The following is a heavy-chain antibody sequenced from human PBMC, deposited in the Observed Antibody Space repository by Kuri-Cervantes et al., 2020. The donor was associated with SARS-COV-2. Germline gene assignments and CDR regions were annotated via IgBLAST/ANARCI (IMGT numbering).Heavy chain of an antibody. CDR3: ARVRIVVVTDAFDI. V-gene: IGHV4-34*01. Sequence: SETLSLTCAVYGGSFSGYYWTWIRQSPGKGLEWIGEINHSGRTTNNPSLKSRVTISVDTSKNQLSLKLTSVTAADTAVYYCARVRIVVVTDAFDIWGQGTMVTVSS. CDR2: INHSGRT. J-gene: IGHJ3*02. D-gene: IGHD2-21*02. CDR1: GGSFSGYY.